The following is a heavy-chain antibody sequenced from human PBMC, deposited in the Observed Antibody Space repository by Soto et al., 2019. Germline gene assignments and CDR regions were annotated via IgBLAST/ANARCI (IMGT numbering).Heavy chain of an antibody. CDR3: ARGLTIFGVVITDYYYYGMDV. J-gene: IGHJ6*02. D-gene: IGHD3-3*01. CDR1: GGTFSSYA. Sequence: ASVKVSCKASGGTFSSYAISWVRQAPGQGLEWMGGIIPIFGTANYAQKFQGRVTITADESTSTAYMELSSLRSEDTAVYYCARGLTIFGVVITDYYYYGMDVWGQGTTVTVSS. CDR2: IIPIFGTA. V-gene: IGHV1-69*13.